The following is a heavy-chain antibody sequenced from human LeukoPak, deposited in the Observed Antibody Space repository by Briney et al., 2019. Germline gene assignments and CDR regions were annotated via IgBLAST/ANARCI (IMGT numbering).Heavy chain of an antibody. V-gene: IGHV3-23*01. CDR1: GFXFRSYA. CDR2: ISANGENT. CDR3: AKDVGIGGRSLYFDY. Sequence: PGGSLRLSCAASGFXFRSYAISWVRQAPGKGLEWVSAISANGENTYYADSVKGRFTISRDNSKNTLYLQVNRLRAEDTAVYHCAKDVGIGGRSLYFDYWGQGTLVTVSS. J-gene: IGHJ4*02. D-gene: IGHD2-15*01.